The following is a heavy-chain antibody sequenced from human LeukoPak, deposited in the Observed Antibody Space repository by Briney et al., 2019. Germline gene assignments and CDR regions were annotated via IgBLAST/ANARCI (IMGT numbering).Heavy chain of an antibody. V-gene: IGHV4-34*01. Sequence: SETLSLTCAVYGGSFSGYYWSWIRQPPGKGLEWIGEINHSGSTNYNPSLKSRVTISVDTSKNQFSLKLSSVTAADTAVYYCARTVAASGTWDCFDPWGQGTLVTVSS. D-gene: IGHD6-13*01. CDR3: ARTVAASGTWDCFDP. J-gene: IGHJ5*02. CDR1: GGSFSGYY. CDR2: INHSGST.